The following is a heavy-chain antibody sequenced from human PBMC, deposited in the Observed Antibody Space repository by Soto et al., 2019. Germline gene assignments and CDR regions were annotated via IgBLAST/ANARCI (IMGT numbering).Heavy chain of an antibody. CDR1: GLTFSSYA. V-gene: IGHV3-30-3*01. CDR3: ARDEIRFSWAYGMDV. J-gene: IGHJ6*02. D-gene: IGHD3-3*01. Sequence: QVQLVESGGGVVQPGRFLRFSCAASGLTFSSYAMHWVRQAPGKGLEWVAVISYDGSNKYYADSVKGRFTISRDNFKNSLYLQMNSLRAEDTAVYYCARDEIRFSWAYGMDVWGQGTTVTVSS. CDR2: ISYDGSNK.